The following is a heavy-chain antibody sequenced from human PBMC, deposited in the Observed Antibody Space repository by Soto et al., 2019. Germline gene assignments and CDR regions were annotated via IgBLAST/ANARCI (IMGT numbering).Heavy chain of an antibody. CDR1: GFIFSDYS. CDR2: ISTGRTTK. Sequence: RLSCRGSGFIFSDYSFNWVRQAPGKGLERVSYISTGRTTKFYADSVKGRFTISRDNARKSVYLEMNNLRNEDTAVYYCARHGYGDAFDFWGRGTLVTVSS. D-gene: IGHD4-17*01. J-gene: IGHJ4*02. CDR3: ARHGYGDAFDF. V-gene: IGHV3-48*02.